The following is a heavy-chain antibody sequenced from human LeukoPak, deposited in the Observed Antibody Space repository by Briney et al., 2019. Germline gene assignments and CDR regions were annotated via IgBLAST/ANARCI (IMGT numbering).Heavy chain of an antibody. J-gene: IGHJ4*02. CDR3: VRMAEAAVVTPWAHFDY. V-gene: IGHV3-7*01. CDR1: GFSLSSYW. CDR2: IKTDGSEK. D-gene: IGHD4-23*01. Sequence: PGGSLRLSCAASGFSLSSYWMSWVRQAPGKGLEWVANIKTDGSEKYYVDSVKGRFTISRDNAKNSLYLQMNSLRAEDMAVYFCVRMAEAAVVTPWAHFDYWGQGTLVTVSS.